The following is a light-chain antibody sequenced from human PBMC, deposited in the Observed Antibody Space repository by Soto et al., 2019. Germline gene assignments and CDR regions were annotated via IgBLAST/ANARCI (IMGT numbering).Light chain of an antibody. CDR2: DVS. J-gene: IGLJ1*01. Sequence: SVVPQPRSVSRSPGQSDTNSCTGTSSYVGGYNYVSWYQQHPGKAPKLMIYDVSKRPSGVPDRFSGSKSGNTASLTISGLQAEDEADYYCCSYAGSYTFVFGTGTKVTVL. V-gene: IGLV2-11*01. CDR3: CSYAGSYTFV. CDR1: SSYVGGYNY.